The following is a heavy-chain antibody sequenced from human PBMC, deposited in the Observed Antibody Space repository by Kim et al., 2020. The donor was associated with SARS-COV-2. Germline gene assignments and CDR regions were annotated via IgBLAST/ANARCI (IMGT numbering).Heavy chain of an antibody. CDR1: GGSISSSFNY. J-gene: IGHJ4*02. CDR3: ARLPHDSSGYVDS. V-gene: IGHV4-39*01. CDR2: VYHSGSN. D-gene: IGHD3-22*01. Sequence: SETLSLTCTVSGGSISSSFNYWGWIRQPPGKGREWIGSVYHSGSNYDSPALKSRVTVSVDTSKNEFSLKVTSVTAAATAVYFCARLPHDSSGYVDSWGQGILVTVSS.